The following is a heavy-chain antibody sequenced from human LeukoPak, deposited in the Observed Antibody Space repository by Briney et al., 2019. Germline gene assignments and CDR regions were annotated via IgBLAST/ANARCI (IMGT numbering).Heavy chain of an antibody. CDR3: ARKLLATNWFDP. D-gene: IGHD1-26*01. J-gene: IGHJ5*02. CDR2: ISSSSSYI. V-gene: IGHV3-21*01. CDR1: GFTFSSYS. Sequence: GGSLRLSCAASGFTFSSYSMNWVRQAPGKGLEWVSSISSSSSYIYYADSVKGRFTISRDNAKNSLYLQMNSLRAEDTAVYYCARKLLATNWFDPWGQRTLVTVSS.